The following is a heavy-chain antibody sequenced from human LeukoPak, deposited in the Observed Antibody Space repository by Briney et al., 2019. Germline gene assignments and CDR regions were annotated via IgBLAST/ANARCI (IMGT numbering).Heavy chain of an antibody. CDR1: GFTFSSYA. D-gene: IGHD1-26*01. V-gene: IGHV3-23*01. Sequence: PGGSLRLSCAASGFTFSSYAMSWVRQPPGKGLEWVSAISGSGGSTYNADSVKGRFTISRDNSKNTLYLQMNSLRAEDTAVYYCAKDGVGATLDDAFDIWGQGTMVTVSS. CDR3: AKDGVGATLDDAFDI. CDR2: ISGSGGST. J-gene: IGHJ3*02.